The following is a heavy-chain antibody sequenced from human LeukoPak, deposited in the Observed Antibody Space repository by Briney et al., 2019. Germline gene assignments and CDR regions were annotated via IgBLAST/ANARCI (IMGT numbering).Heavy chain of an antibody. Sequence: PGGSLRLSCSASGFTFSSYAMHWVRQAPGKGLEYVSAISSNGGSTYYADSVKGRFTISRDNSKNTLYLQMSSLRAEDTAVYYCVKDWDDYGDYVSWFDPWGQGTLVTVSS. J-gene: IGHJ5*02. CDR2: ISSNGGST. CDR1: GFTFSSYA. CDR3: VKDWDDYGDYVSWFDP. V-gene: IGHV3-64D*09. D-gene: IGHD4-17*01.